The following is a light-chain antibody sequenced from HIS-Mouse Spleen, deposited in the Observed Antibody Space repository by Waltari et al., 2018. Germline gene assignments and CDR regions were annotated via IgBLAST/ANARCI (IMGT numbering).Light chain of an antibody. Sequence: AIRMTQSPSSLSASTGDRVTITCRASQGISSYLAWYQQKPGKAPKLLIYAASTLQSGVPSRLSGSGAGTDFTLTISCLQSEDFATYYCQQYYSYFTFGQGTRLEIK. CDR1: QGISSY. CDR2: AAS. CDR3: QQYYSYFT. V-gene: IGKV1-8*01. J-gene: IGKJ5*01.